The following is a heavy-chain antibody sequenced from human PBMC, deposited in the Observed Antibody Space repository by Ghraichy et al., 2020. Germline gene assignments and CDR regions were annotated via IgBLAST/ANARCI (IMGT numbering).Heavy chain of an antibody. J-gene: IGHJ4*02. CDR2: ISYDGSNK. Sequence: GGSLRLSCAASGFTFSSYGMHWVRQAPGKGLEWVAVISYDGSNKYYADSVKGRFTISRDNSKNTLYLQMNSLRAEDTAVYYCAKDPYYYDSSGYFDYWGQGTLVTVSS. CDR3: AKDPYYYDSSGYFDY. D-gene: IGHD3-22*01. CDR1: GFTFSSYG. V-gene: IGHV3-30*18.